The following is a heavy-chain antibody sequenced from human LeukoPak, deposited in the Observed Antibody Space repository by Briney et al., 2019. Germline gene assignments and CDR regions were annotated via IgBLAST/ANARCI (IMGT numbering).Heavy chain of an antibody. CDR1: GYTFTGYY. Sequence: GASVKVSCKASGYTFTGYYMHWVRQAPGQGLEWMGWINPNSGGTNYAQKFQGRVTMTRDTSISTAYMELSRLRSDDTAVYYCARDPSNRIYEVLYYYMDVWGKGTTVTVSS. J-gene: IGHJ6*03. V-gene: IGHV1-2*02. CDR3: ARDPSNRIYEVLYYYMDV. CDR2: INPNSGGT. D-gene: IGHD1-14*01.